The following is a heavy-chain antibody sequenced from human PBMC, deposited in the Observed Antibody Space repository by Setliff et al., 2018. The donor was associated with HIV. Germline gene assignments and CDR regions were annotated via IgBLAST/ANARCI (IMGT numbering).Heavy chain of an antibody. D-gene: IGHD1-26*01. CDR1: KFTNFW. V-gene: IGHV3-7*01. CDR3: ARDSGTTLGATRPGY. Sequence: GGSLRLSCAASKFTNFWMAWVRQAPGKGLEWVANINQDGSAKYYVDSVKGRFTISRDNAKNSLYLQMNSLKAEDTAVYYCARDSGTTLGATRPGYWGQGTLVTVSS. J-gene: IGHJ4*02. CDR2: INQDGSAK.